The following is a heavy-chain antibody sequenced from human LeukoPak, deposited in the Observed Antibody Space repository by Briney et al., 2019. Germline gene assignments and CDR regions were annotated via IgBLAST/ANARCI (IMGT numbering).Heavy chain of an antibody. CDR2: IDYSGST. J-gene: IGHJ4*02. CDR3: ARQGYRSYPFDY. D-gene: IGHD3-16*02. CDR1: GGSISSSGYY. Sequence: SETLSLTCTVSGGSISSSGYYWGWIRQPPGKGLEWIGSIDYSGSTYYNPSLKSRVTISVDTSKNQFSLKLSSVTAADTAVYYCARQGYRSYPFDYWGQGTLVTVSS. V-gene: IGHV4-39*01.